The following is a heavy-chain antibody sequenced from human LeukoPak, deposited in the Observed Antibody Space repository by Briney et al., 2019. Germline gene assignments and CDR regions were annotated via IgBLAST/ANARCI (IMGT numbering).Heavy chain of an antibody. CDR1: GYSFTSYW. CDR2: IDPSDSYT. CDR3: AREYYDSTHDY. J-gene: IGHJ4*02. Sequence: GESLNISCKGSGYSFTSYWISWVRQMPGKGLEWKVRIDPSDSYTNYSPSFQGHVTISADKSISTAYLQWSSLKASDTAMYYCAREYYDSTHDYWGQGTLVTVSS. V-gene: IGHV5-10-1*01. D-gene: IGHD3-22*01.